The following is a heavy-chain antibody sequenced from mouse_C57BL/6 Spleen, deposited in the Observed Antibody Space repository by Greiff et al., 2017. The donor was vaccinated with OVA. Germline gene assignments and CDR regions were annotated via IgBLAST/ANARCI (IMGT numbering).Heavy chain of an antibody. V-gene: IGHV1-42*01. J-gene: IGHJ4*01. CDR1: GYSFTGYY. Sequence: EVQLQQSGPELVKPGASVKISCKASGYSFTGYYMNWVKQSPEKSLEWIGEINPSTGGTTYNQKFKAKATLTVDESSSTAYMQLKSLTSEDSAVYYCATNYGYAMDYWGQGTSVTVSS. D-gene: IGHD2-4*01. CDR3: ATNYGYAMDY. CDR2: INPSTGGT.